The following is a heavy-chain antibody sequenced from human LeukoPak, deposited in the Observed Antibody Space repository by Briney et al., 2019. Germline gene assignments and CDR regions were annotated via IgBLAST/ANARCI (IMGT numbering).Heavy chain of an antibody. CDR1: GYTFTSYD. CDR3: ARDLRYYYDSSSKKPHEAFDI. J-gene: IGHJ3*02. Sequence: ASVKVSFKASGYTFTSYDINWVRQGPGQGLEWMGWMNPNSVNTGYAKKYQGTVTMTRNTSISTAYMQLSRLRSEDTAVYYCARDLRYYYDSSSKKPHEAFDIWGQGTMVTVSS. V-gene: IGHV1-8*02. CDR2: MNPNSVNT. D-gene: IGHD3-22*01.